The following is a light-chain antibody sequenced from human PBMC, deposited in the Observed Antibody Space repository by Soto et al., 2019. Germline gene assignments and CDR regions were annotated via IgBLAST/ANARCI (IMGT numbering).Light chain of an antibody. CDR2: KAS. J-gene: IGKJ4*01. CDR1: QRLSTW. CDR3: QQYNNYGLT. V-gene: IGKV1-5*03. Sequence: DIQMTQSRSTLSASVGDRVTITCRASQRLSTWLAWYQQKPGKAPKLLIYKASSLESGVPSRFSGSGSGTEFTLTISSLQPDDFATYYCQQYNNYGLTFGGGTKVEIK.